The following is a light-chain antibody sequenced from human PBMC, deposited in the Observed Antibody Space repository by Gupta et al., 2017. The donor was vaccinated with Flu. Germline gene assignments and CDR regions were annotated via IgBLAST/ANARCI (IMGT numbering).Light chain of an antibody. CDR1: QSISSW. CDR3: QQYISYLYT. V-gene: IGKV1-5*03. CDR2: KAS. Sequence: DIQMTQSPSTLSASVGDRVTITCRASQSISSWLAWYQQKPGKAPKLLIYKASSLESGVPSRCSGSGSGTEFTLTISSLQPDDFATYYCQQYISYLYTFGQGTKLEIK. J-gene: IGKJ2*01.